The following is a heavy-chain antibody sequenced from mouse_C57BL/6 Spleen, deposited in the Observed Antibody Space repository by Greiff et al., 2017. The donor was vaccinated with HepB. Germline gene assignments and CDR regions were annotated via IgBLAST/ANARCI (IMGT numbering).Heavy chain of an antibody. V-gene: IGHV2-2*01. CDR1: GFSLTSYG. CDR3: ARNFPNWDYYFDY. Sequence: VQGVESGPGLVQPSQSLSITCTVSGFSLTSYGVHWVRQSPGKGLEWLGVIWSGGSTDYNAAFISRLSISKDNSKSQVFFKMNSLQADDTAIYYCARNFPNWDYYFDYWGQGTTLTVSS. J-gene: IGHJ2*01. D-gene: IGHD4-1*01. CDR2: IWSGGST.